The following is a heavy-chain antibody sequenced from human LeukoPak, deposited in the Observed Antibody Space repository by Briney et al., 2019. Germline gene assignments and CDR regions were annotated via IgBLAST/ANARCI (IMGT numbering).Heavy chain of an antibody. CDR3: TTDLTGTTSLFDY. CDR1: GFTFSNAW. D-gene: IGHD1-20*01. J-gene: IGHJ4*02. V-gene: IGHV3-15*01. CDR2: IKSKTDGGTT. Sequence: GGSLRLSCAASGFTFSNAWMSWVRQAPGKGLEWVGRIKSKTDGGTTDYASPVKGRFTISRDDSKNTLYLQMNSLKTEDTAVYYCTTDLTGTTSLFDYWGQGTLVTVSS.